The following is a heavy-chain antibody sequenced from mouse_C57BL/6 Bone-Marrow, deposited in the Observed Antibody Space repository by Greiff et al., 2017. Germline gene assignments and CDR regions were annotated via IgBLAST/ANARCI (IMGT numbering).Heavy chain of an antibody. V-gene: IGHV1-55*01. J-gene: IGHJ1*03. CDR1: GYTFTSYW. Sequence: VQLQQPGAELVKPGASVKMSCKASGYTFTSYWITWVKQRPGQGLEWIGDIYPGSGSTNYNEKFKSKATLTVDTSSSTAYMQLSSLTSEDSAVYYCARSSSSYPYFDVWGTGTTVTVSS. CDR2: IYPGSGST. CDR3: ARSSSSYPYFDV. D-gene: IGHD1-1*01.